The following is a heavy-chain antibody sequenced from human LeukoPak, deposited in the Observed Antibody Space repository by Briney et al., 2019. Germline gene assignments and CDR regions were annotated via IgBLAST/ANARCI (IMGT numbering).Heavy chain of an antibody. CDR3: AKAGCTSTSCSYHYYYGMDV. CDR1: GFTFSSYA. Sequence: GGSLRLSCAAFGFTFSSYAMSWVRQAPGKGLEWVSTISGGGGSTYNADSVKGRFTISRDNSKNTLYLQMNSLRAEDTAVYYCAKAGCTSTSCSYHYYYGMDVWGQGTTVTVSS. CDR2: ISGGGGST. J-gene: IGHJ6*02. D-gene: IGHD2-2*01. V-gene: IGHV3-23*01.